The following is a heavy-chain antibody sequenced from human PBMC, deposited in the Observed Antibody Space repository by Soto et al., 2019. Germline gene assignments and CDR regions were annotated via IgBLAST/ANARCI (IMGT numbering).Heavy chain of an antibody. CDR3: ARDTESGSYYDAFDI. V-gene: IGHV3-30*03. CDR2: ISYDGRKK. D-gene: IGHD1-26*01. J-gene: IGHJ3*02. CDR1: GFTFRNYG. Sequence: QVQLVESGGGVVQPGRSLRVSCEASGFTFRNYGMHWARQAPGKGLEWVAVISYDGRKKYYADSVKGRFTISRDNSKNTLYLQMNSLRAEDTAVYYCARDTESGSYYDAFDIWGQGTMVTVSS.